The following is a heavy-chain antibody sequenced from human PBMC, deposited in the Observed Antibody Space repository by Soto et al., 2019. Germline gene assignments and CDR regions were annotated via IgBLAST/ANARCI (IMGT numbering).Heavy chain of an antibody. CDR1: GGTFSSYA. Sequence: QVQLVQSGAEVKKPGSSVKVSCKASGGTFSSYAISWVRQAPGQGLEWMGGIIPIFGTANYAQKFQGRVTITADESTSTAYMELSSLRSEDTAVYYCARSLYYYDCSGYLNYFDYWGQGTLVTVSS. J-gene: IGHJ4*02. D-gene: IGHD3-22*01. V-gene: IGHV1-69*01. CDR3: ARSLYYYDCSGYLNYFDY. CDR2: IIPIFGTA.